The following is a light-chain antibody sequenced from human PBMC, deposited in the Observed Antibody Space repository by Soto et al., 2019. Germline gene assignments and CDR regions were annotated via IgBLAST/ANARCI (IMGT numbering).Light chain of an antibody. CDR1: QDISNY. CDR3: QHPENLPLT. J-gene: IGKJ4*01. V-gene: IGKV1-33*01. CDR2: DAS. Sequence: DIQMTQSPSSLSASVGDRVTITCQASQDISNYLNWYQQKPGKAPNLLIYDASNLKTEVQSRFSGRGSRTDFTFTVRSLQPEDSAIYYCQHPENLPLTFGGGTKVEI.